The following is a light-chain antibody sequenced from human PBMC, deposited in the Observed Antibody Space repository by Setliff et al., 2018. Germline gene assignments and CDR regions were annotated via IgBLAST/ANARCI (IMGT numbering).Light chain of an antibody. V-gene: IGLV2-8*01. CDR1: SSDVGSYDL. Sequence: QSALTQPASVSGSPGQPITISCSGTSSDVGSYDLVSWYQQHPGKAPQLIIYDVTKRPSGVPDRFSGSKSGNTASLTVSGLQAEDEADYYCSSYADSNIFLFGTGTKVTVL. J-gene: IGLJ1*01. CDR2: DVT. CDR3: SSYADSNIFL.